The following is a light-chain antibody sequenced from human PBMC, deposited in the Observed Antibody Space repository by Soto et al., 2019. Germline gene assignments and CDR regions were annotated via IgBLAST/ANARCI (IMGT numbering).Light chain of an antibody. V-gene: IGKV2-30*01. J-gene: IGKJ2*01. CDR2: KVS. CDR3: MQGTHWPYT. Sequence: DAVLTQSPLSLPVTLGQPATISCRSSQGLASREGNTXLTWFQQRPGQSPRRLIYKVSNRDSGVPDKFSGSGSGTDFTLKISRVEAEDVGVYYCMQGTHWPYTFGQGTKLEIK. CDR1: QGLASREGNTX.